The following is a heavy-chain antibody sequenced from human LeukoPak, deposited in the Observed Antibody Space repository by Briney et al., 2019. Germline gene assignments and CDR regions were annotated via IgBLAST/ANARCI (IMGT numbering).Heavy chain of an antibody. CDR3: AREGYCSGGSRYSRDWYFDL. J-gene: IGHJ2*01. D-gene: IGHD2-15*01. Sequence: GGSLRLSCAASGFTVSNNYMRWVRQAPGKGLEWVSLIYSGGATFYADAVKGRFTISRDGSKNTLYLQMNSLRAEDTAVYYCAREGYCSGGSRYSRDWYFDLWGRGTLVTVSS. CDR1: GFTVSNNY. V-gene: IGHV3-66*01. CDR2: IYSGGAT.